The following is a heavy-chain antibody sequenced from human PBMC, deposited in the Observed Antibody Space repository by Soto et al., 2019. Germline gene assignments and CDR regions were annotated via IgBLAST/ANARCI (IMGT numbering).Heavy chain of an antibody. CDR2: INPSGGST. V-gene: IGHV1-46*01. CDR3: ARGGFFEWLLVFDY. J-gene: IGHJ4*02. Sequence: ASVKVSCKAPADTFTSYYIHWVRQAPGHGLEWMGIINPSGGSTSYAQKFQGRVTMTRDTSTSTVYMELSSLRSEDTAVYYCARGGFFEWLLVFDYWGQGTLVTVSS. CDR1: ADTFTSYY. D-gene: IGHD3-3*01.